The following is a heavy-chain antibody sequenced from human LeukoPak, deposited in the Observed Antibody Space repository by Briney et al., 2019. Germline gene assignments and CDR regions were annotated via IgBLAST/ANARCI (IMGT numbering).Heavy chain of an antibody. D-gene: IGHD3-22*01. Sequence: GSLRLSCAASGFTFSSYAMSWVRQAPGKGLEWVSAISGSGGSTYYADSVKGRFTISRDNSKNTLYLQMNSLRAEDTAVYYCAKSPSSGYYFGYFQHWGQGTLVTVSS. J-gene: IGHJ1*01. CDR2: ISGSGGST. CDR3: AKSPSSGYYFGYFQH. V-gene: IGHV3-23*01. CDR1: GFTFSSYA.